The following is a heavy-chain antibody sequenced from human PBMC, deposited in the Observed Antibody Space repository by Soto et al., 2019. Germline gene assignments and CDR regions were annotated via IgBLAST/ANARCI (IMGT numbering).Heavy chain of an antibody. Sequence: HGGSMRLSRAASGFTFSRYSMSWVRQDPGKGLEWVSAISGSGGSTYYADSVKGRFTISRDNSKNTLYLQMNSLRAEDTAVYYCAKDFTAMAPFDYWGQGTLVTVSS. J-gene: IGHJ4*02. CDR3: AKDFTAMAPFDY. CDR2: ISGSGGST. CDR1: GFTFSRYS. D-gene: IGHD5-18*01. V-gene: IGHV3-23*01.